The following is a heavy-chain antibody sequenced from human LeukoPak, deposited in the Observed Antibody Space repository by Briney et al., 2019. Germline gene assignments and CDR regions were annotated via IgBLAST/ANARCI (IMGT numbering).Heavy chain of an antibody. CDR3: AREEEVGATHRGAFDI. Sequence: GGSLRLSCAASGFTFSSYSMNWVRQAPGKGLEWVSSISSSSSYIYYADSVKGRFTISRDNAKNSLYLQMNSLRAEDTALYHCAREEEVGATHRGAFDIWGQGTMVTVSS. V-gene: IGHV3-21*04. D-gene: IGHD1-26*01. J-gene: IGHJ3*02. CDR2: ISSSSSYI. CDR1: GFTFSSYS.